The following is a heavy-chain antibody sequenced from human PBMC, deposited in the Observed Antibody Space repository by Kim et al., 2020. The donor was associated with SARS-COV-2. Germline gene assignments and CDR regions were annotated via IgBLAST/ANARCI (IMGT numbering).Heavy chain of an antibody. CDR3: ARLAVRIFGVVHTRNWFDP. CDR2: IYPGDSDT. Sequence: GESLKISCKGSGYSFTSYWIGWVRQMPGKGLEWMGIIYPGDSDTRYSPSFQGQVTISADKSISTAYLQWSSLKASDTAMYYCARLAVRIFGVVHTRNWFDPWGQGTLVTVSS. D-gene: IGHD3-3*01. CDR1: GYSFTSYW. J-gene: IGHJ5*02. V-gene: IGHV5-51*01.